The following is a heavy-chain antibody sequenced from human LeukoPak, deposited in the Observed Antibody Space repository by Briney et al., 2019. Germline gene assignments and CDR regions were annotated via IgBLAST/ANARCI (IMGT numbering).Heavy chain of an antibody. Sequence: GGSLRLSCAASGFTFSSYGMHWVRQAPGKGLEWVAVIWYDGSNKYYAESVKGRFTISRDNSKNTLYLQMSSLRAEDTAVYYCARDSWSLDYWGQGTLVTASS. CDR1: GFTFSSYG. CDR2: IWYDGSNK. J-gene: IGHJ4*02. CDR3: ARDSWSLDY. D-gene: IGHD6-13*01. V-gene: IGHV3-33*01.